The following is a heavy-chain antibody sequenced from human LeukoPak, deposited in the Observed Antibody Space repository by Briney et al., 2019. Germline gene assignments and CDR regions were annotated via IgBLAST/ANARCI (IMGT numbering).Heavy chain of an antibody. CDR2: IYYSGST. CDR3: ARQGYIVVVPAAPFDY. J-gene: IGHJ4*02. D-gene: IGHD2-2*01. V-gene: IGHV4-39*01. Sequence: PSETLSLTCTVSGGSISSSSYYWGWIRQPPGKGLEWIGSIYYSGSTYYNPSLKSRVTISVDTSKNQFSLKLSSVTAADTAVYYCARQGYIVVVPAAPFDYWGQGTLVTVSS. CDR1: GGSISSSSYY.